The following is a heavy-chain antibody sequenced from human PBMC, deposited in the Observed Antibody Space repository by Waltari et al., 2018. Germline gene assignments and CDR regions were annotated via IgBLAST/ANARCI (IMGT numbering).Heavy chain of an antibody. CDR3: ARGTAMEDAFDI. D-gene: IGHD5-18*01. J-gene: IGHJ3*02. V-gene: IGHV3-30-3*01. CDR1: GFNFRRYA. Sequence: QVQLVESGGGVVQPGRSLRHSCAASGFNFRRYAMHLVRQAPGKGLEWVAVISDDGSNKYYADSVKGRFTISRDNSKNTLYLQMNSLRAEDTAVYYCARGTAMEDAFDIWGQGTMVTVSS. CDR2: ISDDGSNK.